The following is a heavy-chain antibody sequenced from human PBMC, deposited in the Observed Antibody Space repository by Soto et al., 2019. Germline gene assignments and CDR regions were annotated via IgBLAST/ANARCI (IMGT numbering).Heavy chain of an antibody. V-gene: IGHV4-31*03. CDR2: IYYTGST. CDR3: ARTAAANNWFDP. J-gene: IGHJ5*02. D-gene: IGHD2-2*01. CDR1: GDYISSGGYY. Sequence: QVQLQESGPGLAKPSQTLSLTCTVSGDYISSGGYYWSWIRQHPGKGLEWIGYIYYTGSTYYNPSLKSRVTLSVDMSNNQFSLKLNSVTAADTAVYYCARTAAANNWFDPWGQGTLVTVSS.